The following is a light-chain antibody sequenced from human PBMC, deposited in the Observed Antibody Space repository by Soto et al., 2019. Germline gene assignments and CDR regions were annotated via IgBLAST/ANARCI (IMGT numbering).Light chain of an antibody. J-gene: IGKJ1*01. CDR1: QDISSN. V-gene: IGKV3-15*01. Sequence: EIVMTQSPATLSVSPGETATLSCRASQDISSNLGWYQQKPGQAPRLLIYGTSTRATGIPARFSGSGSGTEFSLTITSRESEDIAVYYCHQYDYWLSWTFGEGTKVEIK. CDR2: GTS. CDR3: HQYDYWLSWT.